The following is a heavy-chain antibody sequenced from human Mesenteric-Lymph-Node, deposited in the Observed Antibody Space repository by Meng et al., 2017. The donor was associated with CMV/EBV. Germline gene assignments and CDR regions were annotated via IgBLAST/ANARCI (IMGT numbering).Heavy chain of an antibody. J-gene: IGHJ6*02. V-gene: IGHV3-11*04. CDR2: ISSSGSTI. CDR1: GFTFSDYY. CDR3: ARDSITIFGVVIISYYGMDV. Sequence: LSLTCAASGFTFSDYYMSWIRQAPGKGLEWVSYISSSGSTIYYADSVKGRFTISRDNAKNSLYLQMNSLRAEDTAVYYCARDSITIFGVVIISYYGMDVWGQGTTVTVSS. D-gene: IGHD3-3*01.